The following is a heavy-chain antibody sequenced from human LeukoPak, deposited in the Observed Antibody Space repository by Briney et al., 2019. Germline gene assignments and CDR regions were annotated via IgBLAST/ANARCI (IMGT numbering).Heavy chain of an antibody. Sequence: PGGSLRLSCAASGFIFSNNWMHWVRQTPGKGLEWVSRITPDGTGATYADSVKGRFTIFRDNAQNTVYLQMNSLRVEDTAVYYCVRDLQVWELQYWGQGPLVTVPS. D-gene: IGHD1-26*01. J-gene: IGHJ1*01. V-gene: IGHV3-74*01. CDR2: ITPDGTGA. CDR3: VRDLQVWELQY. CDR1: GFIFSNNW.